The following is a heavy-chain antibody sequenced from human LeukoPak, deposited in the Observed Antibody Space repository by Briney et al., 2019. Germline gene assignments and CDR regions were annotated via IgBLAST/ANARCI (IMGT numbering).Heavy chain of an antibody. Sequence: SETLSLTCTVSGGSISSSSYYWGWIRQPPGKGLEWIGSVYYTGASYYNPSLKSRVTISIDTSKKHFSLNLSSVTAADTAVYYCARVGYSSSWSTIFYFDYWGQGTLVTVSS. CDR1: GGSISSSSYY. D-gene: IGHD6-13*01. J-gene: IGHJ4*02. CDR3: ARVGYSSSWSTIFYFDY. CDR2: VYYTGAS. V-gene: IGHV4-39*07.